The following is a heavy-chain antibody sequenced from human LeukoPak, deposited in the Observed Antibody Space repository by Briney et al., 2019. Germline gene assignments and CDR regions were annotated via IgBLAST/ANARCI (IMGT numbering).Heavy chain of an antibody. D-gene: IGHD1-26*01. CDR1: GGPISSYY. J-gene: IGHJ4*02. Sequence: SETPSLTCTVSGGPISSYYLSWVRQPPGEGLEGIGYIYYSGSTNYNPSLKSRVTISVDTSKNQFSLKLSSVTAADTAVYYCARGNRWELDIDYWGQGTLVTVSS. V-gene: IGHV4-59*01. CDR2: IYYSGST. CDR3: ARGNRWELDIDY.